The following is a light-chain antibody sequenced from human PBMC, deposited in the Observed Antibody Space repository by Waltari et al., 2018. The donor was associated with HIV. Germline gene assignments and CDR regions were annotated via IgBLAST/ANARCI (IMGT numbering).Light chain of an antibody. J-gene: IGLJ2*01. CDR2: RYN. Sequence: QAGLTQPPSVSKGMSQTATLTCTGHSNNVGSQRAACLQQHQGHPPKLLSYRYNKRPSGISERFSASRSGNTASLTITGVQPEDQADYFCATWDISLSAVVFGGGPTLTVL. CDR3: ATWDISLSAVV. CDR1: SNNVGSQR. V-gene: IGLV10-54*04.